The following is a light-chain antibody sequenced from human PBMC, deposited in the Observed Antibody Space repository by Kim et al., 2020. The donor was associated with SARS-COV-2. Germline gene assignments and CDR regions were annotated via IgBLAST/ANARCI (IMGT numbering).Light chain of an antibody. CDR3: NSRDSSGNPWV. J-gene: IGLJ3*02. Sequence: SSELTQDPAVSVALGQTVRITCQGDSLRSYYASWYQQKPGQAPVLVIYGKNNRPSGIPDRFSGSSSGNTASLTITGAQAEDEADYYCNSRDSSGNPWVF. CDR1: SLRSYY. CDR2: GKN. V-gene: IGLV3-19*01.